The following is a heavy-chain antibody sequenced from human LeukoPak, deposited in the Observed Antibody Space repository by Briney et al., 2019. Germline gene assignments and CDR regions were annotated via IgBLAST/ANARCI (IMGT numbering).Heavy chain of an antibody. Sequence: GGSLRLSCTASGFTFNTYAMTWVRQAPGKGLEWVSTIGGGPVFYADSVKGRFTISRDNSKNTLYLQMNSLRAEDTAVYYCAKFRDSSGYYWGQGTLVTVSS. CDR1: GFTFNTYA. V-gene: IGHV3-23*01. D-gene: IGHD3-22*01. CDR2: IGGGPV. J-gene: IGHJ4*02. CDR3: AKFRDSSGYY.